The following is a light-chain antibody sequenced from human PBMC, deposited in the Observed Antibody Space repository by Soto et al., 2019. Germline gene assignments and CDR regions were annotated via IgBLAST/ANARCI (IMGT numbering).Light chain of an antibody. CDR3: SAYTARSTLV. Sequence: SALTQPASVSGSAGQSITISCSGTMRDVGAYNLVSWYQQHPGTASKLIIYEVRNRPSGISSRFSGSRSGNTASLTISGLQPEDEGDYYCSAYTARSTLVFGGGTKVTVL. CDR2: EVR. J-gene: IGLJ3*02. V-gene: IGLV2-14*01. CDR1: MRDVGAYNL.